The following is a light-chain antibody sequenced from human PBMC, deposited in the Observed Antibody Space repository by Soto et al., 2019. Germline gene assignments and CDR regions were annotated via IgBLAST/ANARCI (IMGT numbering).Light chain of an antibody. V-gene: IGKV4-1*01. CDR1: QSVFYSSNNKNY. J-gene: IGKJ1*01. Sequence: DIVMTQSPDSLAVSLGERATINCKSSQSVFYSSNNKNYLAWYQQKPGQPPKLLIYWSSTRESGVPDRFSGSGSGTDFTLTISGLKAEDVAVYYCQQYYRPWTFGQGTKVEIK. CDR2: WSS. CDR3: QQYYRPWT.